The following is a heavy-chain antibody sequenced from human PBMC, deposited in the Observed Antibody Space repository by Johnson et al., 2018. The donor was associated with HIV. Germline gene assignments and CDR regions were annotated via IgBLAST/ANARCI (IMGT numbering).Heavy chain of an antibody. CDR2: ISYDGSNK. CDR3: ARDHEAVPGAFDS. V-gene: IGHV3-30-3*01. J-gene: IGHJ3*02. D-gene: IGHD1-1*01. CDR1: GFTFSSYA. Sequence: VQLVESGGGVVQPGRSLRLSCAASGFTFSSYAMHWVRQAPGKGLEWVAVISYDGSNKYYADSVKGRFTISRDNSKNTLYLQMNSLRDEDTAVYYCARDHEAVPGAFDSWGQGTMVTVSS.